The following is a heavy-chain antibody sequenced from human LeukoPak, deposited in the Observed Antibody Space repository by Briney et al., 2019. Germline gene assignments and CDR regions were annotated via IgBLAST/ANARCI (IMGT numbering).Heavy chain of an antibody. J-gene: IGHJ6*02. V-gene: IGHV4-30-2*01. Sequence: PSQTLSLTCAVSGGSISSGGYSWSWIRQPPGKGLEWIGYIYHSGSTYYNPSLKSRVTISVDRSKNQFSLKLSSVTAADTAVYYCARRPLSRLRYFDYGMDVWGQGTTVTVSS. CDR3: ARRPLSRLRYFDYGMDV. D-gene: IGHD3-9*01. CDR2: IYHSGST. CDR1: GGSISSGGYS.